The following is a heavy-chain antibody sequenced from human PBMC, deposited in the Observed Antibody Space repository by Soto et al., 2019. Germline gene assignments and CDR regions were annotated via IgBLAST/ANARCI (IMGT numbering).Heavy chain of an antibody. V-gene: IGHV1-2*04. Sequence: QVQLVQSGAEVKKPGASVKVSCRASGYTFTGYYMHWVRQAPGQGLEWMGWINPNSGGTNYAQNFQGWVTMTRDTSISTAYMELSRLRSDDTAVYYCARTHCSSTRCYVGSWDYWGQGTLVPVSS. J-gene: IGHJ4*02. CDR1: GYTFTGYY. CDR3: ARTHCSSTRCYVGSWDY. D-gene: IGHD2-2*01. CDR2: INPNSGGT.